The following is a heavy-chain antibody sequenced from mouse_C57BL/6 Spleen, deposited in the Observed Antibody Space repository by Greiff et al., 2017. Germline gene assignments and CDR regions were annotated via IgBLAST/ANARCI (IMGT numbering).Heavy chain of an antibody. V-gene: IGHV1-15*01. Sequence: VQLQESGAELVRPGASVTLSCKASGYTFTDYEMHWVKQTPVHGLEWIGAIDPETGGTAYNQKFKGKAILTADKSSSTAYMELRSLTSEDSAVYYCTRGGWLPLFDYWGQGTTLTVSS. J-gene: IGHJ2*01. CDR1: GYTFTDYE. D-gene: IGHD2-3*01. CDR2: IDPETGGT. CDR3: TRGGWLPLFDY.